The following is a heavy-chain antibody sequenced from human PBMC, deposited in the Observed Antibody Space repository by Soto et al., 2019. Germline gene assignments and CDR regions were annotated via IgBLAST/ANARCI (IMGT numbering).Heavy chain of an antibody. CDR1: GFTFSSYG. V-gene: IGHV3-30*18. D-gene: IGHD3-10*01. CDR2: ISYDGSNK. J-gene: IGHJ4*02. CDR3: AKGGLDGSGGFDY. Sequence: LRLSCAASGFTFSSYGMHWVRQAPGKGLEWVAVISYDGSNKYYADSVKGRFTISRDNSKNTLYLQMNSLRAEDTAVYYCAKGGLDGSGGFDYWGQGTLVTVSS.